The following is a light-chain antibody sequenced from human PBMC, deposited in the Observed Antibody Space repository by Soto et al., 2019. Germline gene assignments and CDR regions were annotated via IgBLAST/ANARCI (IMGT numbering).Light chain of an antibody. CDR2: QDD. Sequence: SYELTQPPSVSVSPGQTASISCSGDKLGDKYACWYQQKPGQSPVLVIYQDDKRPSGIPQRFSGSNSGHTATLTISGTQAMDEADYYCQAWDTSTVVFGGGTKVTVL. CDR1: KLGDKY. J-gene: IGLJ3*02. V-gene: IGLV3-1*01. CDR3: QAWDTSTVV.